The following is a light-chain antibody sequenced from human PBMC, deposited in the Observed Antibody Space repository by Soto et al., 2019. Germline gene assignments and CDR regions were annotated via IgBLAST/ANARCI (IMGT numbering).Light chain of an antibody. J-gene: IGLJ1*01. CDR2: DVS. CDR3: SSYAGTYIV. CDR1: SSDIGGYNF. V-gene: IGLV2-8*01. Sequence: QSVLTQPPSASGSPGQSVTISCTGTSSDIGGYNFVSWYQQHPGKAPKLMIYDVSQRPSGVPDRFSGSKSGNTASLTVSGLQAEDEAYYYCSSYAGTYIVFGTGTKVTVL.